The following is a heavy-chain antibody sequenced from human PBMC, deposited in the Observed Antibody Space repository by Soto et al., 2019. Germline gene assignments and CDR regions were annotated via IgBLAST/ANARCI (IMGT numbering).Heavy chain of an antibody. Sequence: ASVKVSCKASGYTFTSYDINWVRQATGQGLEWMGWMNPNSGNTGYAQKFQGRVTMTRNSSITTAYMELSSLRSEDTAVYYCAREMTKRGMDVWGQGTTVTVSS. J-gene: IGHJ6*02. CDR2: MNPNSGNT. CDR1: GYTFTSYD. CDR3: AREMTKRGMDV. V-gene: IGHV1-8*01.